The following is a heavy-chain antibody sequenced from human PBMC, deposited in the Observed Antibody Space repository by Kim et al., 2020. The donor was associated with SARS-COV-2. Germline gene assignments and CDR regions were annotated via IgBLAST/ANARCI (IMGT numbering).Heavy chain of an antibody. J-gene: IGHJ4*02. D-gene: IGHD3-22*01. CDR2: IIPIFGTA. V-gene: IGHV1-69*13. CDR1: GGTFSSYA. CDR3: ASGPGDLYDSSGYFDY. Sequence: SVKVSCKASGGTFSSYAISWVRQAPGQGLEWMGGIIPIFGTANYAQKFQGRVTITADESTSTAYMELSSLRSEDTAVYYCASGPGDLYDSSGYFDYWGQGTLVTVSS.